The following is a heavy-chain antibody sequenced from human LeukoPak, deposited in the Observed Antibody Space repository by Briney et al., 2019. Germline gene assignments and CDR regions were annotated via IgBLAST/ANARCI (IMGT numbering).Heavy chain of an antibody. V-gene: IGHV4-59*12. CDR2: IYYSGST. D-gene: IGHD3-3*01. CDR1: GGSISSYY. Sequence: SETLSLTCTVSGGSISSYYWTWIRQPPGKGLEWIGYIYYSGSTYYNPSLKSRVTISVDTSKNQFSLKLSSVTAADTAVYYCAREYYDFWSGIDYWGQGTLVTVSS. J-gene: IGHJ4*02. CDR3: AREYYDFWSGIDY.